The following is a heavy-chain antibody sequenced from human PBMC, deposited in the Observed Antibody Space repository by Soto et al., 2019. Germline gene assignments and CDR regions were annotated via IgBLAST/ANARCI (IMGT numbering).Heavy chain of an antibody. D-gene: IGHD3-16*01. Sequence: PSETLSLTCAVYGGSFSGYYWSWIRQPPGKGLEWIGEINHSGSTNYNPSLKSRVTISVDTSKNQFSLRLSSVTAADTAVYWCASSPYTVPGIDYCGHGTLVTVSP. CDR1: GGSFSGYY. CDR3: ASSPYTVPGIDY. CDR2: INHSGST. J-gene: IGHJ4*01. V-gene: IGHV4-34*01.